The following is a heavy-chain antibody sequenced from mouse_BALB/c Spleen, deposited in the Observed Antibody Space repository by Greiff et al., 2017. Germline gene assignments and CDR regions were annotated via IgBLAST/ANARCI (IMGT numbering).Heavy chain of an antibody. D-gene: IGHD2-10*01. CDR2: INPYNDGT. CDR1: GYTFTSYV. V-gene: IGHV1-14*01. CDR3: AKGAYYGNFYAMDY. J-gene: IGHJ4*01. Sequence: LVESGPELVKPGASVKMSCKASGYTFTSYVMHWVKQKPGQGLEWIGYINPYNDGTKYNEKFKGKATLTSDKSSSTAYMELSSLTSEDSAVYYCAKGAYYGNFYAMDYWGQGTSVTVSS.